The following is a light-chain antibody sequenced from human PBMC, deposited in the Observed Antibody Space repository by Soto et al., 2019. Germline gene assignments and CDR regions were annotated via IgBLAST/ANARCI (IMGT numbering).Light chain of an antibody. V-gene: IGKV1-5*01. J-gene: IGKJ2*01. Sequence: TQSPVTLSASVGDRITITCRASQSVSRRLAWYQQKPGKAPKLLIYDASSLDSGVPSRFSGRGSGTEFTLTISSLQPDDCATYYCHTYNTYSLHTFGQGTKVDIK. CDR2: DAS. CDR1: QSVSRR. CDR3: HTYNTYSLHT.